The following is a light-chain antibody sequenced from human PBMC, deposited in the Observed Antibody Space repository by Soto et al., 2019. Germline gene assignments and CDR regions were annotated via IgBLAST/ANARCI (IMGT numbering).Light chain of an antibody. CDR1: QTISGW. CDR2: DAS. J-gene: IGKJ5*01. Sequence: DIQMTESPSTLSSSVGDTVTITCLATQTISGWLAWYQQRPGKAPNLLICDASTLESGVPSRFSGSGSGTDFTLTISSLQPEDFATYYCQQSYSTLITFGQGTRLEIK. V-gene: IGKV1-5*01. CDR3: QQSYSTLIT.